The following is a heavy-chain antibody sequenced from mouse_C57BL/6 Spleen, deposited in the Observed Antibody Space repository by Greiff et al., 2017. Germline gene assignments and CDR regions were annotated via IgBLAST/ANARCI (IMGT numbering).Heavy chain of an antibody. CDR2: IDPETGGT. CDR1: GYTFTDYE. CDR3: TRDREIYYDDDGFAY. J-gene: IGHJ3*01. D-gene: IGHD2-4*01. V-gene: IGHV1-15*01. Sequence: QVQLQQSGAELVRPGASVTLSCKASGYTFTDYEMHWVKQTPVHGLEWIGAIDPETGGTAYNQKFKGKAILTADKSSSTAYMELRSLTSEDSAVYYCTRDREIYYDDDGFAYWGQGTLVTVSA.